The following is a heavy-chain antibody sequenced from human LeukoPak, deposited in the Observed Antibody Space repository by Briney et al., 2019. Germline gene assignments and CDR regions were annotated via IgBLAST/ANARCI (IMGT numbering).Heavy chain of an antibody. V-gene: IGHV4-34*01. CDR3: ARGPGGVVVVPAARYYYYYYMDV. J-gene: IGHJ6*03. CDR1: GGSFSGYY. D-gene: IGHD2-2*01. CDR2: INHSGST. Sequence: NPSETLSLTCAVYGGSFSGYYWSWIRQPPGKGLEWIGEINHSGSTNYNPSLKSRVTISVDTSKNQFSLKLSSVTAADTAVYYCARGPGGVVVVPAARYYYYYYMDVWGKGTTVTASS.